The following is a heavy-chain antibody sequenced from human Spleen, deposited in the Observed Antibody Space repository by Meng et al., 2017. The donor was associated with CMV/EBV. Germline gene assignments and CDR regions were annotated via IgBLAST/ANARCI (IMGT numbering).Heavy chain of an antibody. CDR2: MYHSGST. D-gene: IGHD6-13*01. CDR3: ARVNGYWKGYFDC. V-gene: IGHV4-38-2*02. CDR1: GYSISSGYY. J-gene: IGHJ4*02. Sequence: SETLSLTCTVSGYSISSGYYWGWIRQPPGKGLEWIGNMYHSGSTHYNPSLKSRVTISVDTSKNQFSLKLSSVTAADTAVYHCARVNGYWKGYFDCWGQGTLVTVSS.